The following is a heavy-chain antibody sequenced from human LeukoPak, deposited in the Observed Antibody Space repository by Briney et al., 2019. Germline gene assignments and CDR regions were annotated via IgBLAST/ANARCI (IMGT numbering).Heavy chain of an antibody. V-gene: IGHV4-31*03. J-gene: IGHJ5*02. D-gene: IGHD6-19*01. Sequence: PSETLSLTCTVSGGSISSGGYYWSWIRQHPGKGLEWIGYIYYSGSTYYNPSLKSRVSISVDTSKNQFSLKLSSVTAAGTAVYSRARGVGGIAVAEFDPWGQGTLVTVSS. CDR2: IYYSGST. CDR3: ARGVGGIAVAEFDP. CDR1: GGSISSGGYY.